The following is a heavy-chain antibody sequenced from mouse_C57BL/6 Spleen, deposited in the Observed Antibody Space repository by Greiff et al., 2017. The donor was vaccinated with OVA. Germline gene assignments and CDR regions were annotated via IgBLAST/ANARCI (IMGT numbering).Heavy chain of an antibody. CDR3: ARSLTFITTVVGYFDY. V-gene: IGHV3-8*01. D-gene: IGHD1-1*01. CDR2: ISYSGST. Sequence: DVKLQESGPGLAKPSQTLSLTCSVTGYSITSDYWNWIRKFPGNKLEYMGYISYSGSTYYNPSLKSRISITRDTSKNQYYLQLNSVTTEDTATYYCARSLTFITTVVGYFDYWGQGTTLTVSS. CDR1: GYSITSDY. J-gene: IGHJ2*01.